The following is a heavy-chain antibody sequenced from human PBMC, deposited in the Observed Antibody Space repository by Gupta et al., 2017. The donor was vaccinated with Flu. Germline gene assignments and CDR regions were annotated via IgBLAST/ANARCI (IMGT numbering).Heavy chain of an antibody. Sequence: RQSPEGGLEWIGYIFYNGNTNYKSSLKSRVTISVDTSKNQVSLKLSSVTAADTAVYYCARAGAVTTYYYSMDVWGKGTTVTVSS. CDR3: ARAGAVTTYYYSMDV. D-gene: IGHD4-17*01. CDR2: IFYNGNT. V-gene: IGHV4-59*08. J-gene: IGHJ6*03.